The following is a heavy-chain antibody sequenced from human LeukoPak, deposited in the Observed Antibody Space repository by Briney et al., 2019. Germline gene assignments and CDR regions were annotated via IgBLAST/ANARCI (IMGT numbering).Heavy chain of an antibody. CDR2: IYSGGST. D-gene: IGHD3-3*01. V-gene: IGHV3-53*01. J-gene: IGHJ4*02. CDR3: ARDQISPAIFGVVIDGEV. CDR1: GFTASSNY. Sequence: GGSLRLSCAASGFTASSNYMSWVRQALGKGLEWVSVIYSGGSTYYADSVKGRFTISRDNSKNTLYLQMNSLRAEDTAVYYCARDQISPAIFGVVIDGEVWGQGTLVTVSS.